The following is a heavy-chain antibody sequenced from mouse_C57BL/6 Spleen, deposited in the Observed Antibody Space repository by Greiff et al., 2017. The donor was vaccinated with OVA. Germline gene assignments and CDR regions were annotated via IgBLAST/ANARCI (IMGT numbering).Heavy chain of an antibody. D-gene: IGHD4-1*01. J-gene: IGHJ4*01. CDR2: ISSGSSTI. Sequence: DVQLVESGGGLVKPGGSLKLSCAASGFTFSDYGMHWVRQAPEKGLEWVAYISSGSSTIYYADTVKGRFTISRDNAKNTLFLQMTSLRSEDTAMYYCARENWDGYYAMDYWGQGTSVTVSS. V-gene: IGHV5-17*01. CDR1: GFTFSDYG. CDR3: ARENWDGYYAMDY.